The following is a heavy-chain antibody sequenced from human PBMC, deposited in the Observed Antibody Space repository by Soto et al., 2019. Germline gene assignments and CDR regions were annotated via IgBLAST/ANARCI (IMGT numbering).Heavy chain of an antibody. CDR3: AKGFSSSTRCLTYSYMDV. Sequence: EVQLVESGGGLVQPGRSLRLSCAASGFSFDEYAMHWVRQAPGKGLEWVSGISWNSGTMGYGDSVKGRFTISRDNAKNSLYLQMNSLRAEDTALYYCAKGFSSSTRCLTYSYMDVWGKGTTVTVSS. J-gene: IGHJ6*03. CDR1: GFSFDEYA. V-gene: IGHV3-9*01. D-gene: IGHD2-2*01. CDR2: ISWNSGTM.